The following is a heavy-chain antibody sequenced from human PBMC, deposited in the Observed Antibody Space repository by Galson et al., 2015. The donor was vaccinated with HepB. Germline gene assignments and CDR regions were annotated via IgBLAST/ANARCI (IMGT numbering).Heavy chain of an antibody. CDR3: ASRYFGGIAVAGTEVFAFDI. D-gene: IGHD6-19*01. J-gene: IGHJ3*02. CDR1: GGTFSSYA. V-gene: IGHV1-69*13. CDR2: IIPIFGTA. Sequence: SVKVSCKASGGTFSSYAISWVRQAPGQGLEWMGGIIPIFGTANYAQKFQGRVTITADESTSTAYMELSSLRSEDTAVYYCASRYFGGIAVAGTEVFAFDIWGQGTMVTVSS.